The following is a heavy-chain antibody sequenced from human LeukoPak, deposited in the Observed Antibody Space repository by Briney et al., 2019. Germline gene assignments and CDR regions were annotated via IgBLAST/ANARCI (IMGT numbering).Heavy chain of an antibody. Sequence: GGSLRLSCAVSGFTVSSYYMSWVRQAPGKGLEWVSVIHTRGKTYYADSVKGRFTISRDNSKNTLYLQMNSLRAEDTAVYYCARGGPGEYYGSGSHLDYWGQGTLVTVSS. J-gene: IGHJ4*02. V-gene: IGHV3-66*01. CDR1: GFTVSSYY. CDR2: IHTRGKT. CDR3: ARGGPGEYYGSGSHLDY. D-gene: IGHD3-10*01.